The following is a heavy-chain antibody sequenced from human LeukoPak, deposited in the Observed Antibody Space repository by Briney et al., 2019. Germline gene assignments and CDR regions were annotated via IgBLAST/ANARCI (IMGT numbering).Heavy chain of an antibody. J-gene: IGHJ4*02. D-gene: IGHD3-22*01. Sequence: PAGSLRLSCAASGFTFSSYAMHWVRQAPSKGLQGVAVISYDGRNKYYADSVKGRFTISRDNSKNTLYLQMNSLRAEDTAVYYCARDLGITYYYDSSGPTRGGYFDYWGQGTLVTVSS. CDR1: GFTFSSYA. CDR3: ARDLGITYYYDSSGPTRGGYFDY. V-gene: IGHV3-30*04. CDR2: ISYDGRNK.